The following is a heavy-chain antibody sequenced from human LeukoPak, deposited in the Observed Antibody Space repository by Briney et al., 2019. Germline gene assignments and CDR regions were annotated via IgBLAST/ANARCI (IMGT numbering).Heavy chain of an antibody. CDR2: IKQDGSEK. Sequence: GGSRRLSCAASGFTFSSYWMSWVRQAPGKGLEWVANIKQDGSEKYYVDSVKGRFTISRDNAKNSLYLQMNSLRAEDTAVYYCARDGEPLLWFGELLGPYFDYWGQGTLVTVSS. CDR3: ARDGEPLLWFGELLGPYFDY. CDR1: GFTFSSYW. D-gene: IGHD3-10*01. V-gene: IGHV3-7*03. J-gene: IGHJ4*02.